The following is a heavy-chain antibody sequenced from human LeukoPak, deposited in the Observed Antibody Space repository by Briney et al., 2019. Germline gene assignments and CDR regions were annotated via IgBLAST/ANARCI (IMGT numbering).Heavy chain of an antibody. CDR3: AREAPTGERAFDI. Sequence: SQTLSLTCTVSGGSISSGSYYWSWIRQPAGKGREWIGRIYTSGSTNYNPSLKSRVTISVDTSKNQFSLKLSSVTAADTAVYYCAREAPTGERAFDIWGQGTMVTVSS. CDR1: GGSISSGSYY. J-gene: IGHJ3*02. CDR2: IYTSGST. V-gene: IGHV4-61*02. D-gene: IGHD1-1*01.